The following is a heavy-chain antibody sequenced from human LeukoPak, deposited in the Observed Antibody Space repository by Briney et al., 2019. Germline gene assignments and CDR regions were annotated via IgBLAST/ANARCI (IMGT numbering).Heavy chain of an antibody. V-gene: IGHV3-21*01. Sequence: GGSLRLFCAASGFTFSSYSMNWVRQAPGKGLEWVSSISSSSYIYYADSVKGRFTISRDNAKDSLYLQMNSLRAEDSAVYYCARGPAEGPPHYYDILTGFFRAQPNWFDPWGQGTLVTVSS. CDR1: GFTFSSYS. CDR2: ISSSSYI. J-gene: IGHJ5*02. CDR3: ARGPAEGPPHYYDILTGFFRAQPNWFDP. D-gene: IGHD3-9*01.